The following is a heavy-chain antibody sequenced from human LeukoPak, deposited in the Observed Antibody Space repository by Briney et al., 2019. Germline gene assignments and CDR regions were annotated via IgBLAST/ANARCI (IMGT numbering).Heavy chain of an antibody. D-gene: IGHD5-24*01. CDR3: ARVRDGYSDY. CDR1: GGTFSSYA. CDR2: IIPIFGTA. Sequence: ASVTVSCKASGGTFSSYAISWVRQAPGQGLEWMGGIIPIFGTANYAQKFQGRVTITADESTSTAYMELSSLRSEDTAVYYCARVRDGYSDYWGQGTLVTVSS. V-gene: IGHV1-69*13. J-gene: IGHJ4*02.